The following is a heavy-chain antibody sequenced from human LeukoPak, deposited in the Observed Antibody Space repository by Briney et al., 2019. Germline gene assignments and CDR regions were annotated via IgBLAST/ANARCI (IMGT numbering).Heavy chain of an antibody. D-gene: IGHD4-17*01. CDR3: ARAYGDYIPDWFDP. J-gene: IGHJ5*02. V-gene: IGHV1-18*01. Sequence: ASVKVSCKASGYTFTSYGISWVRQAPGQGLEWMGWIGAYNGNTNYAQKLQGRVTMTTDTSTSTAYMELRSLRSDDTAVYYCARAYGDYIPDWFDPWGQGTLVTVSS. CDR1: GYTFTSYG. CDR2: IGAYNGNT.